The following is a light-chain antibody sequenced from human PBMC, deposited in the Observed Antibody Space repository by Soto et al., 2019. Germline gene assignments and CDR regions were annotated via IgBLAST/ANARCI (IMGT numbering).Light chain of an antibody. CDR3: MQATQPLLT. CDR1: QSLLHSDGKTY. Sequence: DIVMTQAPLSLSVTPGQPASISCKSSQSLLHSDGKTYLSWYLQKPGQPPQLLMYEVSIRFSGVPDRFRCSGSGTDFTLSISRMEAADVGIYYCMQATQPLLTFGGGTKVDIK. J-gene: IGKJ4*01. V-gene: IGKV2-29*03. CDR2: EVS.